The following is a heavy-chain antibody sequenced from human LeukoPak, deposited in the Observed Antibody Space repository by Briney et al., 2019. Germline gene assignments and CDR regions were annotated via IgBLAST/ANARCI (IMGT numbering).Heavy chain of an antibody. D-gene: IGHD2-15*01. CDR2: IHTSGTT. Sequence: SQTLSLTCTVSGGSISSGSYFWSWIRQPAGKGLEWIGRIHTSGTTNYNPSLKSRVTISIDRSKNQFSLKLSSVTATDTAMNYCTRGGGYDAFDIWGQGTMVTVSS. CDR1: GGSISSGSYF. V-gene: IGHV4-61*02. J-gene: IGHJ3*02. CDR3: TRGGGYDAFDI.